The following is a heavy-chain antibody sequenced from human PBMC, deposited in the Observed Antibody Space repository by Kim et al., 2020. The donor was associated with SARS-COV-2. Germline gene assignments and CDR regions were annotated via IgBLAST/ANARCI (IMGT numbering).Heavy chain of an antibody. D-gene: IGHD2-2*02. J-gene: IGHJ5*02. V-gene: IGHV1-2*06. CDR1: GYTFTGYY. Sequence: ASVKVSCKASGYTFTGYYMHWVRQAPGQGLEWMGRINPNSGGTNYAQKFQGRVTMTRDTSISTAYMELSRLRSDDTAVYYCARDIGYCSSTSCYKEEGIAVAPEDWFDPWGQGTLVTVSS. CDR2: INPNSGGT. CDR3: ARDIGYCSSTSCYKEEGIAVAPEDWFDP.